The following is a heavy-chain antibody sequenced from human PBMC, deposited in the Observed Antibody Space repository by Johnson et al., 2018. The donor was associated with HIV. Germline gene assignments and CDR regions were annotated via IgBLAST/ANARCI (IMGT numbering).Heavy chain of an antibody. J-gene: IGHJ3*02. CDR3: ARALEGDDVDI. CDR2: IKWNGGST. D-gene: IGHD5-24*01. V-gene: IGHV3-20*04. CDR1: GFTFDDYG. Sequence: MLLVESGGGVVRPGGFLRLSCAASGFTFDDYGMNWVRQAPGKGLEWVSGIKWNGGSTGYADSVKGRFTISRDNAKNTRYLQMNSLRAEDTAVYYCARALEGDDVDIWGQGTMVTVSS.